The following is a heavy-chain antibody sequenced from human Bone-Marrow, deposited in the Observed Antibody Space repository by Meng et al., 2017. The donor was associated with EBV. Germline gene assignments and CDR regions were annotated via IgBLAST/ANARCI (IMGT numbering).Heavy chain of an antibody. CDR3: AKSRSSTPGVVDY. CDR1: GASVSGGTYH. Sequence: QVQLQESGPGLVKPSETRSLTCTVSGASVSGGTYHWSWIRQRQGKELEWIGYIYDGGTTIYNPALKSRVTILVDAYKNQFSLKLSSVTTADTAVYYCAKSRSSTPGVVDYWGQGTLVTVSS. CDR2: IYDGGTT. D-gene: IGHD3-10*01. J-gene: IGHJ4*02. V-gene: IGHV4-61*01.